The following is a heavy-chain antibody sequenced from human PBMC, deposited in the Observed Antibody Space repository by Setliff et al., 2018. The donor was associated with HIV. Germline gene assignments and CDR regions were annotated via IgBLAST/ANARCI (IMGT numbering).Heavy chain of an antibody. CDR1: GGSISSGSYY. J-gene: IGHJ5*02. CDR2: IYTSGST. CDR3: AREGVPAAVMWFDP. D-gene: IGHD2-2*01. Sequence: SETLSLTCTVSGGSISSGSYYWSWIRQPAVKGLEWIGHIYTSGSTNYNPSLKSRVTISVDTSKNQFSLKLRSVTASDTAVYYCAREGVPAAVMWFDPWGQGTLVTVSS. V-gene: IGHV4-61*09.